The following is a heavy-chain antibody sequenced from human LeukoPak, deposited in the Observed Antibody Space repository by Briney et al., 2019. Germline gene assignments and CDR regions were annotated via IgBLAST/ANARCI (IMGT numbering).Heavy chain of an antibody. D-gene: IGHD3-10*01. J-gene: IGHJ3*02. CDR2: IYYSGST. Sequence: SETLSLTCTVSGGSISSGDYYWSWIRQPPGKGLEWIGYIYYSGSTYYNPSLKSRFTMSADTSKNQFSLILSSVTAADTAVYYCARVDATMIRAFDIWGQGTMVTVSS. CDR3: ARVDATMIRAFDI. CDR1: GGSISSGDYY. V-gene: IGHV4-30-4*08.